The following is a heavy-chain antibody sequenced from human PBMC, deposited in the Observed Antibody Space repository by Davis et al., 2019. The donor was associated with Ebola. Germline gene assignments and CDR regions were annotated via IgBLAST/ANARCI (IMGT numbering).Heavy chain of an antibody. CDR2: IHSGGAT. J-gene: IGHJ4*02. V-gene: IGHV3-66*01. Sequence: GESLKISCAASGFTVSRNYMSWVRQAPGKGLEWVSVIHSGGATYYADSVKGRLTISRDNAKDTLFLQMNSLRADDTAVYYCATDPYGGNPQSADYWGQGSLVTVSS. CDR1: GFTVSRNY. D-gene: IGHD3-16*01. CDR3: ATDPYGGNPQSADY.